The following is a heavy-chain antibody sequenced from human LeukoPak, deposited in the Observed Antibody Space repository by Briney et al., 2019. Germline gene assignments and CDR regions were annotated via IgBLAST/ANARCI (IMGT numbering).Heavy chain of an antibody. J-gene: IGHJ5*02. D-gene: IGHD6-13*01. V-gene: IGHV1-69*01. Sequence: SVKVSCKASGGTFSSYAISWVRQAPGQGLEWMGGIIPIFGTANYAQKFQGRVTITADESTSTAYMELSSLRSEDTAVYYCARSLTLSSSWLNWFGPWGQGTLVTVSS. CDR1: GGTFSSYA. CDR3: ARSLTLSSSWLNWFGP. CDR2: IIPIFGTA.